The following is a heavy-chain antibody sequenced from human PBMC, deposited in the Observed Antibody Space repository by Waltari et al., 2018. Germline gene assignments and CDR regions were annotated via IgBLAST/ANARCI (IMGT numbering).Heavy chain of an antibody. D-gene: IGHD3-16*01. J-gene: IGHJ4*02. Sequence: QLVQSGAEVKKPGASVKVSCTAYGYIFSTYGITWVRKAPAKGLEWMVWINPYHGATKDGQNLQGRVTMTTDTSTTTAYMEIRTLRSDDTAIYYCARDDVNRSNFGGFWRQGTLVTVSS. CDR1: GYIFSTYG. CDR2: INPYHGAT. V-gene: IGHV1-18*01. CDR3: ARDDVNRSNFGGF.